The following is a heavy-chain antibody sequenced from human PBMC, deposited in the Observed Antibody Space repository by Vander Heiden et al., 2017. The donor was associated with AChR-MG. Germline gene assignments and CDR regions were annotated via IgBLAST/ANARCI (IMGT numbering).Heavy chain of an antibody. D-gene: IGHD3-22*01. Sequence: QVQLVEYGGGVVQPGRSLRLSCAASGLTFSSYALYWVGQAPGKGLEWVAVISYDGSNKYYADSVKGRFTISRDNSKNTLYLQMNSLRAEDTAVYYCARTYYYDSSGLKAAFDIWGQGTMVTVSS. CDR3: ARTYYYDSSGLKAAFDI. J-gene: IGHJ3*02. V-gene: IGHV3-30-3*01. CDR1: GLTFSSYA. CDR2: ISYDGSNK.